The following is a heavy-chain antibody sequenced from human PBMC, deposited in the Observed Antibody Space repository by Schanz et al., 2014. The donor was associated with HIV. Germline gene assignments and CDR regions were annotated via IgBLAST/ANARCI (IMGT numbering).Heavy chain of an antibody. CDR3: ARDSRLAAAGIDY. V-gene: IGHV3-33*01. Sequence: QVKLVESGGGVVQPGRSLRLSCAASGFTFSSHGMHWVRQAPGKGLEWVAVIWYDGSKKYYGDSAKGRFTISRDNPKSTLYLEMNSLRAEDAAVYYCARDSRLAAAGIDYWGQGSLVTVSS. CDR2: IWYDGSKK. CDR1: GFTFSSHG. J-gene: IGHJ4*02. D-gene: IGHD6-13*01.